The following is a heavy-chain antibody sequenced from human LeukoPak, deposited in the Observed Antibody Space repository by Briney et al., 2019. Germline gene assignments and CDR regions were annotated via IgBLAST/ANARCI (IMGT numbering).Heavy chain of an antibody. CDR1: GFTFSSYA. V-gene: IGHV3-23*01. Sequence: GGSLRLSCAASGFTFSSYAMSWGRQAPGKGREWVSAISGSGGSTYYADSAKGRFTISRDNSKNTLYLQTNSVRAEDTAVYYCAKPSTIFGVVPADAFDIWGQGTMVTVSS. CDR2: ISGSGGST. D-gene: IGHD3-3*01. CDR3: AKPSTIFGVVPADAFDI. J-gene: IGHJ3*02.